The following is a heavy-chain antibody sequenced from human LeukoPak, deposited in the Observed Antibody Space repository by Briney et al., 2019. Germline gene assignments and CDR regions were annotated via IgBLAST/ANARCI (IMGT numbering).Heavy chain of an antibody. V-gene: IGHV3-21*01. CDR2: ISSSSSYI. J-gene: IGHJ4*02. Sequence: AGGSLRLSCAASGFTFSSYSMNWVRQAPGKGLEWVSSISSSSSYIYYADSVKGRFTISRDNAKNSLYLQMNSLRAEDTAVYYYARGGGGRYYGSGSYGDYWGQGTLVTVSS. D-gene: IGHD3-10*01. CDR1: GFTFSSYS. CDR3: ARGGGGRYYGSGSYGDY.